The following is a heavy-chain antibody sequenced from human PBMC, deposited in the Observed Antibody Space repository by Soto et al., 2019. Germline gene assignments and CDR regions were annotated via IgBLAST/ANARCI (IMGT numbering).Heavy chain of an antibody. J-gene: IGHJ5*02. V-gene: IGHV1-18*04. CDR3: ARGTVASGRWFGT. CDR1: DSTFTGYT. Sequence: QVHLVQSEPEVKEPGASVTVSCKTSDSTFTGYTINWVRQAPGQGLEWLGWISSLNGNTNYARKCQGRLTMTTNTSATPACMELRSLRSDGTAVYFCARGTVASGRWFGTWGQGTLVTVSS. D-gene: IGHD3-10*01. CDR2: ISSLNGNT.